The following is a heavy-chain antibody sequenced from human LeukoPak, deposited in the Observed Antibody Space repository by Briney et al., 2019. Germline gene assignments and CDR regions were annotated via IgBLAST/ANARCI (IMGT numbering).Heavy chain of an antibody. J-gene: IGHJ4*02. Sequence: ASVKVSCKASGGTFSSYAISWVRQAPGQGLEWMGRIIPILGIANYAQKFQGRVTITADKSTSAAYMELSSLRFEDTAVYYCARQALLAVSDYWGQGTLVTVSS. V-gene: IGHV1-69*04. D-gene: IGHD3-3*02. CDR2: IIPILGIA. CDR3: ARQALLAVSDY. CDR1: GGTFSSYA.